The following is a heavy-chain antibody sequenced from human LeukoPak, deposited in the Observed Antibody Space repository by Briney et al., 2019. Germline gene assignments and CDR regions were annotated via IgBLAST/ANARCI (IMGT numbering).Heavy chain of an antibody. CDR1: GFTFSSYA. V-gene: IGHV3-23*01. CDR3: AKTIAAAGLFDY. J-gene: IGHJ4*02. CDR2: ISGSGGST. D-gene: IGHD6-13*01. Sequence: GGSLRLSCAASGFTFSSYAMSWVRQAPGKGLEWVSAISGSGGSTYYADSVKGRFTISRDNSKNTLYLQMNSLRAEDTVVYYCAKTIAAAGLFDYWGQGTLVTVSS.